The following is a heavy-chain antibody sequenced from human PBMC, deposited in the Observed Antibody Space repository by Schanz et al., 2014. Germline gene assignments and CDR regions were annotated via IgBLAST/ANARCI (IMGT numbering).Heavy chain of an antibody. Sequence: QVHLVQSGAEVKKPGSSVKVSCKLSGGTFSSYTISWMRQAPGQGLEWMGKIIPVLAIADYAQKFQGRVTITADKSTTTAYMELSGLRSDDTAVYYCARDRLECGAECYSVEVFEIWGQGTLVIVAA. J-gene: IGHJ4*02. V-gene: IGHV1-69*08. D-gene: IGHD2-21*01. CDR1: GGTFSSYT. CDR2: IIPVLAIA. CDR3: ARDRLECGAECYSVEVFEI.